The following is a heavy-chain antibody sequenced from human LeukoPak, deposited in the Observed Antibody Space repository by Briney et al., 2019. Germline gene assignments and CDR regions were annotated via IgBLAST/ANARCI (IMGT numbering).Heavy chain of an antibody. V-gene: IGHV4-61*02. CDR3: ARGRPGYSYGGNWFDP. CDR2: ISSSGST. J-gene: IGHJ5*02. D-gene: IGHD5-18*01. CDR1: GDSISSGDYY. Sequence: SETLSLTCTVSGDSISSGDYYWSWIRQPAGKGLEWIGRISSSGSTNYNPSLKSRVTISVDTSKNQFSLKLSSVTAADTAVYFCARGRPGYSYGGNWFDPWGQGTLVTVSS.